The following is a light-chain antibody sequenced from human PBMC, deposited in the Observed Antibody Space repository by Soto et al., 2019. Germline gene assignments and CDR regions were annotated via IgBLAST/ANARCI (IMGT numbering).Light chain of an antibody. V-gene: IGKV3-11*01. CDR3: QQRNNWLT. CDR1: QSVSSY. J-gene: IGKJ4*01. CDR2: DAS. Sequence: EIVLTQSPATLSLSPGERATLSCRASQSVSSYLAWFQQKPGQAPRLLIYDASNRATGIPARFSGGGSGTDFPLTISSLEPDDFAVYYCQQRNNWLTFGGGTQVEIK.